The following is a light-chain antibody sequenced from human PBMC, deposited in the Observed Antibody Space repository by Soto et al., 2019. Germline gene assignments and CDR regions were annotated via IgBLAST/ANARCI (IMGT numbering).Light chain of an antibody. V-gene: IGLV2-8*01. Sequence: QSALTPPPSASGSPGQSVTISCTGTSSDVGGYNYVSWYQQYPGKVPKLMVYEVNKRPSGVPDRFSGSKSGNTASLTVSGLQAEDEADYYCTSYAGGNNVFGTGTKLTVL. CDR2: EVN. CDR3: TSYAGGNNV. J-gene: IGLJ1*01. CDR1: SSDVGGYNY.